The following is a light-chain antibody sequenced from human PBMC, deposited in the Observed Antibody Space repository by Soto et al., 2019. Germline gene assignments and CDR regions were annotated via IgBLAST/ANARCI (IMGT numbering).Light chain of an antibody. CDR1: QSISNW. CDR3: QQYNTYQWT. CDR2: QAS. J-gene: IGKJ1*01. V-gene: IGKV1-5*03. Sequence: DIQMTQSPSTLSASLGDRVTITCRASQSISNWLAWYQQKPGRLPRLLIYQASTLESGFPSRFSGSGSGTEFTLTISSLQPDDFATYYCQQYNTYQWTFGQGTKVDI.